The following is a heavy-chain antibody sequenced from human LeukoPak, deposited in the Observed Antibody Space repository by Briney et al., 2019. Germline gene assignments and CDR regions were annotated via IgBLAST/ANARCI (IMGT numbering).Heavy chain of an antibody. Sequence: SETLSLTCSVSGASISSGNYFWNWVRQSPVKGLEWIGCISYSGTTHYNPSLKSRVTIFVDTSKNQFSLNLNSVTASDTAVYYCARSFDYWGQGTLVAVYS. CDR3: ARSFDY. CDR1: GASISSGNYF. J-gene: IGHJ4*02. CDR2: ISYSGTT. V-gene: IGHV4-39*01.